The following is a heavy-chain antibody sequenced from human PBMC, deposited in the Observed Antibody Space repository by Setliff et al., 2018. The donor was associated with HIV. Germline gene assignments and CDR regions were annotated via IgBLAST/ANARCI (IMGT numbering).Heavy chain of an antibody. V-gene: IGHV3-11*05. CDR2: ISGTSSDT. Sequence: PGGSLRLSCAATGFTFRDYYMSWIRQVPGKGLEWLSYISGTSSDTDYADSVKGRFTISRDNAKTSLYLQMNSLRAEDTAVYYCAKAGAVIIDQRLDSWGQGTLVTVSS. CDR3: AKAGAVIIDQRLDS. J-gene: IGHJ4*02. CDR1: GFTFRDYY. D-gene: IGHD1-26*01.